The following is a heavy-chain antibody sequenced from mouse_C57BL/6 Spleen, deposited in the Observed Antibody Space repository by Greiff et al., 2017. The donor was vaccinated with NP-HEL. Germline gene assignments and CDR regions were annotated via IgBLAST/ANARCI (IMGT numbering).Heavy chain of an antibody. CDR3: ARSTVVGRGYYAMDY. D-gene: IGHD1-1*01. Sequence: QVQLQQPGAELVRPGSSVKLSCKASGSTFPSYWMHWLKRRPLQGLEWIGNIDPSDGETPYNQKFKDKATLTVDKSSSTAYMQLSSLTSEDSAVYYCARSTVVGRGYYAMDYWGQGTSVTVSS. CDR2: IDPSDGET. V-gene: IGHV1-52*01. J-gene: IGHJ4*01. CDR1: GSTFPSYW.